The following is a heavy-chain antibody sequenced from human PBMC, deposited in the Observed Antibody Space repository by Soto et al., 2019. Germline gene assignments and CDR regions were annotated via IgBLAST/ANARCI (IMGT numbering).Heavy chain of an antibody. CDR1: GFTFSNYW. D-gene: IGHD2-2*02. J-gene: IGHJ4*02. V-gene: IGHV3-7*01. CDR2: MNQDGSQI. Sequence: EVQVVESGGGLGQPGGSLRLSCAVSGFTFSNYWMTWVRQAPGKGLEWVAYMNQDGSQIYYVDSLRGRFTISRDNAKNLLHLHMNSLRVDDTAVYYSARDRGPNTPDYWGQGTLVTVSS. CDR3: ARDRGPNTPDY.